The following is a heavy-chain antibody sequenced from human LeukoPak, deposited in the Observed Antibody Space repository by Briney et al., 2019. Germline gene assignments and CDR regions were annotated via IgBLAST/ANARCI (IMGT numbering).Heavy chain of an antibody. CDR1: GGTFSSYA. J-gene: IGHJ4*02. V-gene: IGHV1-69*13. Sequence: RASVTVSCKASGGTFSSYAISWVRQAPGQGLEWMGGIIPIFGTANYAQKFQGRVTITADESTSTAYMELSSLRSEDTAVYYCASVDTAMADYWGQGTLVTVSS. CDR2: IIPIFGTA. CDR3: ASVDTAMADY. D-gene: IGHD5-18*01.